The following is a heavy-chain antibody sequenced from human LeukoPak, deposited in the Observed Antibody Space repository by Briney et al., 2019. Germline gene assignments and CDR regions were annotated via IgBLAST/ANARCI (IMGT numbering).Heavy chain of an antibody. D-gene: IGHD5-12*01. V-gene: IGHV3-21*01. Sequence: GGSLRLSCAASGFTFSSYSMNWVRQAPGKGLEWVSSISSSSSYIYYADSVKGRFTISRDNAKNSLYLQMNSLRAEDTAVYYCAGTGYGGYDFPDYGGQGTLVTVSS. CDR3: AGTGYGGYDFPDY. CDR1: GFTFSSYS. J-gene: IGHJ4*02. CDR2: ISSSSSYI.